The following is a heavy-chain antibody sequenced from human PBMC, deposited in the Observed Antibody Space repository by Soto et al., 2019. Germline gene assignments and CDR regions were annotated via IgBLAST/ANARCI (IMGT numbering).Heavy chain of an antibody. CDR3: ARIVGADRRWFDP. CDR2: ISAYNGNT. J-gene: IGHJ5*02. CDR1: GYTFTNYG. Sequence: GASVKVSCKASGYTFTNYGITWVRQAPGQGLEWMGWISAYNGNTNYAQKLQGRVTMTTDTSTSTAYMELRSLRSDDTAAYYCARIVGADRRWFDPWGQGTLVTVSS. D-gene: IGHD1-26*01. V-gene: IGHV1-18*01.